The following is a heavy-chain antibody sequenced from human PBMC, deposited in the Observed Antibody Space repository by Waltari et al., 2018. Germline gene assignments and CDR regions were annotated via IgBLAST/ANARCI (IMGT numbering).Heavy chain of an antibody. D-gene: IGHD7-27*01. CDR2: IYSCGNT. V-gene: IGHV3-53*01. Sequence: EVQLVESGGGLFQPGGSLRLSCAASGFTVSTNYMSWVRQAPGKGLDWVSVIYSCGNTYSADPVKGRFTISRDNSKNTLYLQMNSLRAEDTAVYYCARGPGEFLPIDFWGQGTLVTVSS. CDR3: ARGPGEFLPIDF. J-gene: IGHJ4*02. CDR1: GFTVSTNY.